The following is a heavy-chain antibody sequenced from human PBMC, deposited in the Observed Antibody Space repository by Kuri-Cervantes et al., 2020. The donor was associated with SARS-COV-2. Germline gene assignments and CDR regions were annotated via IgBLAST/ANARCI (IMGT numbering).Heavy chain of an antibody. Sequence: GESLKISCAASGFSLSRYTMNWVRQAPGKALEWVSSISGSGSYIYYADSVKGRFTISRDNSKNTLYLQMNSLRAEDMAVYYCARENPTVFDYWGQGTLVTVSS. V-gene: IGHV3-21*01. J-gene: IGHJ4*02. CDR3: ARENPTVFDY. CDR2: ISGSGSYI. CDR1: GFSLSRYT.